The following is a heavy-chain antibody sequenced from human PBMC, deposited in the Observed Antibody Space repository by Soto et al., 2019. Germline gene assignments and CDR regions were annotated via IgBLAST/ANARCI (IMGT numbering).Heavy chain of an antibody. CDR2: ISYDGSNK. CDR3: ARVGIAAAGTYYFDY. CDR1: GFTFSSYA. V-gene: IGHV3-30-3*01. Sequence: GGSLRLSCAASGFTFSSYAMHWVRQAPGKGLEWVAVISYDGSNKYYADPVKGRFTISRDNSKNTLYLQMNSLRAEDTAVYYCARVGIAAAGTYYFDYWGRGTLVTVSS. D-gene: IGHD6-13*01. J-gene: IGHJ4*02.